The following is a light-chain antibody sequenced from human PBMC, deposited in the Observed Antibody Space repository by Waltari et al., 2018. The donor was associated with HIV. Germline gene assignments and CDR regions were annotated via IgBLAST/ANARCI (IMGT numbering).Light chain of an antibody. CDR2: SND. Sequence: QSVLTQPPSASGPPGQRVTISCSGSRSNIGSKTVNWYQQLPGTAPKLLIYSNDQRPSGVPDRFSGSKSGTSASLAISGRQSEDEAGYYCAAWDVSLNGLVFGGGTKVTVL. J-gene: IGLJ2*01. CDR1: RSNIGSKT. V-gene: IGLV1-44*01. CDR3: AAWDVSLNGLV.